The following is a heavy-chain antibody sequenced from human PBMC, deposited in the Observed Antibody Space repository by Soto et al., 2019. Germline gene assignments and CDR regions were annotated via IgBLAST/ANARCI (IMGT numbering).Heavy chain of an antibody. CDR3: ARGGIAAAGTQLDY. Sequence: GTSVKVSCKACGGSFSSYTISWVRQAPGQGLEWMGRIIPILGIANYAQKFQGRVTITADKSTSTAYMELSSLRSEDTAVYYCARGGIAAAGTQLDYWGQGTLVTVSS. D-gene: IGHD6-13*01. J-gene: IGHJ4*02. CDR2: IIPILGIA. CDR1: GGSFSSYT. V-gene: IGHV1-69*02.